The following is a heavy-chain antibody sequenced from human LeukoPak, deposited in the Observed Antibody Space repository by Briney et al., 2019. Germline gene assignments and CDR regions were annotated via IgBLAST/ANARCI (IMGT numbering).Heavy chain of an antibody. CDR3: ARRRSLSETTYDAFDI. V-gene: IGHV3-9*01. Sequence: PGRSLRLSCAASGFTFDDYAMHWVRQVPGKGLEWVSSISWNSDSKDYGDSVKGRFTISRDNAKNSLYLQMNSLRAEDTAVYYCARRRSLSETTYDAFDIWGQGTMVTVSS. CDR2: ISWNSDSK. D-gene: IGHD1-14*01. CDR1: GFTFDDYA. J-gene: IGHJ3*02.